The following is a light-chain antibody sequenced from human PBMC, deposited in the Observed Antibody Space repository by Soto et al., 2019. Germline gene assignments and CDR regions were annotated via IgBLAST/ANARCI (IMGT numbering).Light chain of an antibody. J-gene: IGKJ1*01. Sequence: EIVMTQSPATLSVSPGERATLSCGASQSVSSNLAWYQQKPGQAPRLLIYGASTRATGIPARFSGSGSGTEFTLTISSLQSEDFAVYYCQHYNNWPRTFGQGPKVEIK. CDR3: QHYNNWPRT. CDR1: QSVSSN. V-gene: IGKV3-15*01. CDR2: GAS.